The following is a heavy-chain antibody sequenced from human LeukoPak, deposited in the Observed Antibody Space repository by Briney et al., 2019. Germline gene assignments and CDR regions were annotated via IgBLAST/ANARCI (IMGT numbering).Heavy chain of an antibody. CDR3: ARVYLERLTAGYFDH. D-gene: IGHD2-8*01. CDR1: GFTFSTYA. Sequence: GGSLRLSCAASGFTFSTYAMNWVRQAPGKGLEWVAVISDDGRHNYYADSVKGRFTISRDNSKSTLYLQMNRLRDDDSAAYFCARVYLERLTAGYFDHWGQGTQVTVS. CDR2: ISDDGRHN. V-gene: IGHV3-30*04. J-gene: IGHJ4*02.